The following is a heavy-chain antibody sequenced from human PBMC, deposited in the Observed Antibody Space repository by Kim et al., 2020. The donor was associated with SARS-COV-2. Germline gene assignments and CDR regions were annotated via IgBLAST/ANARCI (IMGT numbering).Heavy chain of an antibody. J-gene: IGHJ4*02. Sequence: SETLSLTCAVYGGSFSSYYWSWIRQPPGKGLEWIGEINHGGSTNYNPSLKSRVTISVDTSKNQFSLKLSSVTAADTAVYYCARDRRYTNGVDYWGQGTLVTVSS. CDR2: INHGGST. V-gene: IGHV4-34*01. CDR1: GGSFSSYY. CDR3: ARDRRYTNGVDY. D-gene: IGHD5-18*01.